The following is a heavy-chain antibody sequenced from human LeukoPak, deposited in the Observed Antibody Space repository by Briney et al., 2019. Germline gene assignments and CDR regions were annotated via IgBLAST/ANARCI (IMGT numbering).Heavy chain of an antibody. V-gene: IGHV3-23*01. D-gene: IGHD3-22*01. CDR3: AKDLYEFYDSSGYYPTPYDY. CDR2: ISGSGGST. CDR1: GFTFSSYA. Sequence: GGSLRLSCAASGFTFSSYAMSWVRQAPGKGLEWVSAISGSGGSTYYADSVKGRFTISRDNSKNTLYPQMNSLRAEDTAVYYCAKDLYEFYDSSGYYPTPYDYWGQGTLVTVSS. J-gene: IGHJ4*02.